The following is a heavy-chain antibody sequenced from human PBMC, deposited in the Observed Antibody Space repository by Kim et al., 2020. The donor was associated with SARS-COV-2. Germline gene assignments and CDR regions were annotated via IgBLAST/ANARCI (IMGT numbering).Heavy chain of an antibody. Sequence: SETLSLTCAVYGGSFSGYYWSWIRQPPGKGLEWIGEINHSGSTNYNPSLKSRVTISVDTSKNQFSLKLSSVTAADTAVYYCARDGLHSSSWYKRLYYMDVWGKGTTVTVSS. D-gene: IGHD6-13*01. CDR2: INHSGST. J-gene: IGHJ6*03. V-gene: IGHV4-34*01. CDR3: ARDGLHSSSWYKRLYYMDV. CDR1: GGSFSGYY.